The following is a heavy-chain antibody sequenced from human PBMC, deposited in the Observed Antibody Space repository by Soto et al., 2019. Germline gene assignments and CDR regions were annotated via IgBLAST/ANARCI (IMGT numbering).Heavy chain of an antibody. CDR2: INHSGST. CDR3: ARVVYDFWSGYYINFDD. D-gene: IGHD3-3*01. Sequence: SETLSLTCAVYGGSFSGYYWSWIRQPPGKGLEWIGEINHSGSTNYNPSLKSRVTISVDTSKNQFSLKLSSVTAADTAVYYCARVVYDFWSGYYINFDDWGQGTLVTVSS. CDR1: GGSFSGYY. J-gene: IGHJ4*02. V-gene: IGHV4-34*01.